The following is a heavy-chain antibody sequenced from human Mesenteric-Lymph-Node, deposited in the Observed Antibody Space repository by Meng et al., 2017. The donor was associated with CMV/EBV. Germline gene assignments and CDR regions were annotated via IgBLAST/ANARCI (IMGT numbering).Heavy chain of an antibody. CDR2: INWTGGRT. V-gene: IGHV3-20*04. CDR3: ARVKVKGEGITWYEQRYFYYGLDV. D-gene: IGHD6-13*01. CDR1: GFTFDDYG. Sequence: GESLKISCAASGFTFDDYGMRWVRQVPGKGLEWVSGINWTGGRTGYAASVKGRFPISRDNAKKSLYLQMNSLTAEDTALYYCARVKVKGEGITWYEQRYFYYGLDVWGPGTTVTVSS. J-gene: IGHJ6*02.